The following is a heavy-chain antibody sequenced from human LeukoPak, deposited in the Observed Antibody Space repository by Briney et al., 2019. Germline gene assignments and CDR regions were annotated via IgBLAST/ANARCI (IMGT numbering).Heavy chain of an antibody. V-gene: IGHV4-34*01. D-gene: IGHD3-10*01. CDR2: INHSGST. Sequence: SETLSLTCAVYGGSFSGYYWSWIRQPPGKGLEWIGEINHSGSTNYNPSLKSRVTISVDTSKNQFSLKLGSVTAADTAVYYCARDYGSGSQPFDYWGQGTLVTVSS. J-gene: IGHJ4*02. CDR1: GGSFSGYY. CDR3: ARDYGSGSQPFDY.